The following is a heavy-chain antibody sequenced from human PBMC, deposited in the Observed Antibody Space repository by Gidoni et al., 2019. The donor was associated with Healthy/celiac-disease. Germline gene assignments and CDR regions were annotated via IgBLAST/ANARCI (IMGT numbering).Heavy chain of an antibody. CDR2: ISCNSGNL. CDR3: AKDTGYSSSGGSFDY. D-gene: IGHD6-13*01. J-gene: IGHJ4*02. CDR1: GFTLDEYA. V-gene: IGHV3-9*01. Sequence: EVQLVESGGGVAQPGSSMRLSYAASGFTLDEYAMHWVRHAPGKGLEWVSGISCNSGNLGYADSVKGRFTISRDNAKNSLYLQMNSLRAEDTALYYCAKDTGYSSSGGSFDYWGQGTLVTVSS.